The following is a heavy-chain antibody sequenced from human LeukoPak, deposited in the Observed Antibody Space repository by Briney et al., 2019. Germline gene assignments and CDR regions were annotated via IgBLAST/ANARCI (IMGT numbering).Heavy chain of an antibody. Sequence: SETLSLTCAVYGGSFSGYYWSWIRQPPGKGLEWIGEINHSGSTNYNPSLKSRVTISVDTSKNQFSLKLSSVTAADTAVYYCASSSGRGALDIWGQGTMVTVSS. CDR1: GGSFSGYY. CDR2: INHSGST. D-gene: IGHD6-19*01. CDR3: ASSSGRGALDI. J-gene: IGHJ3*02. V-gene: IGHV4-34*01.